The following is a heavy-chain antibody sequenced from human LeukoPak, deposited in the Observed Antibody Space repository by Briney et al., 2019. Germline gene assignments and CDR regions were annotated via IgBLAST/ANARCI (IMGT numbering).Heavy chain of an antibody. Sequence: GGSLRLSCAASGFTFSSYSMNWVRQAPGKGLEWVSSISSSSSYIYYADSVKGRFTISRDNAKNSLYLQMNSLRAEDTAVYYCARFSYSSGWYGPYGMDVWGQGTTVTVSS. D-gene: IGHD6-19*01. CDR1: GFTFSSYS. CDR2: ISSSSSYI. V-gene: IGHV3-21*01. CDR3: ARFSYSSGWYGPYGMDV. J-gene: IGHJ6*02.